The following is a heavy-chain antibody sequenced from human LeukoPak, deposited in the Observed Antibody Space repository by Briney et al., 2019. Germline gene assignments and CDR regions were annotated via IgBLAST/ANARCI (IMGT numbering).Heavy chain of an antibody. V-gene: IGHV3-23*01. CDR3: AKGQLGVYWLYDY. D-gene: IGHD3-16*01. CDR1: GFTFDSYG. Sequence: QPGGTLRLSCAASGFTFDSYGMSWVRQAPGKGLEWVSTISGSGGRTYYADSVKGRFTTSTDNTSNTQYLQKYSTRAEKTAVYYLAKGQLGVYWLYDYWGQGTLVTVSS. J-gene: IGHJ4*02. CDR2: ISGSGGRT.